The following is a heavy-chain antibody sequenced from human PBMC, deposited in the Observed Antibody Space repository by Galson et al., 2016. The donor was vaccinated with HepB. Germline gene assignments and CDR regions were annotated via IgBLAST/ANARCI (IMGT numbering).Heavy chain of an antibody. CDR2: ISGSGGST. V-gene: IGHV3-23*01. D-gene: IGHD3-22*01. CDR1: GFTFSNYD. CDR3: AKAADYYDSSGYYYLNWFDP. J-gene: IGHJ5*02. Sequence: SLRLSCAASGFTFSNYDMSWVRQAPGKGLEWVSAISGSGGSTYYADSVKGRFTISRDNSKNTLYLQMNSLRAEDTAVYYCAKAADYYDSSGYYYLNWFDPWGQGTLVTVSS.